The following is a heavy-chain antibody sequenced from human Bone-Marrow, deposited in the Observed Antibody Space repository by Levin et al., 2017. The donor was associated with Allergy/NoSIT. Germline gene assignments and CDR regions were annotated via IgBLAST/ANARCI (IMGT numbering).Heavy chain of an antibody. Sequence: GGSLRLSCAASGFTFSAYGLSWVRQAPGKGLEWVSSITTGSSDKYYADSVKGRFTISRDDAENSLFLQMNSLRAEDTAVYFCASTLGYCESGTGYEYYGMDGWGQGATVTVSS. J-gene: IGHJ6*02. V-gene: IGHV3-21*01. D-gene: IGHD2-15*01. CDR2: ITTGSSDK. CDR3: ASTLGYCESGTGYEYYGMDG. CDR1: GFTFSAYG.